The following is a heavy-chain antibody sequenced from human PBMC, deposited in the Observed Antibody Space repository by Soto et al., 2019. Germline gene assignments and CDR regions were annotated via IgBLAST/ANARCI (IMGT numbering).Heavy chain of an antibody. CDR2: ISGSGGST. CDR3: AKDRIKYYDFWSGDDDAFDI. CDR1: GFTFSSYA. V-gene: IGHV3-23*01. J-gene: IGHJ3*02. D-gene: IGHD3-3*01. Sequence: AGGSLRLSCAASGFTFSSYAMSWVRQAPGKGLEWVSAISGSGGSTYYADSVKGRFTISRDNSKNTLYLQMNSLRAEDTAVYYCAKDRIKYYDFWSGDDDAFDIWGQGTMVTVSS.